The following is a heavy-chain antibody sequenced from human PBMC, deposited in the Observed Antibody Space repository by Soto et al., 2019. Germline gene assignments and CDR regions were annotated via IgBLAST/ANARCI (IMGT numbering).Heavy chain of an antibody. CDR1: GFTFGDYA. CDR3: TRELAAHSDWFDP. CDR2: IRSKAYGGTT. J-gene: IGHJ5*02. Sequence: PGGSMRLSSRASGFTFGDYAMSWFRRAPGKGREWVGFIRSKAYGGTTEYAASVKGRFTISRDDSKSIAYLQMNSLKTEDTAVYYCTRELAAHSDWFDPRGQGTLVTVSS. V-gene: IGHV3-49*03. D-gene: IGHD2-15*01.